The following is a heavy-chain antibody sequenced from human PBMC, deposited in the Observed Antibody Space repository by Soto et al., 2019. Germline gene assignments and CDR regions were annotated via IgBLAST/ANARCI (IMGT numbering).Heavy chain of an antibody. CDR2: IVPTFGTP. V-gene: IGHV1-69*06. CDR3: ARDHYDSTGHDKYYYYGMEV. CDR1: GGTFNNYA. Sequence: SVKVSCKASGGTFNNYAISWVRQAPGQGLELMGGIVPTFGTPKYAQKFQGRVTITADKSTNIAYMELGSLRSEDTAVYFCARDHYDSTGHDKYYYYGMEVWGQGTTVTVYS. J-gene: IGHJ6*02. D-gene: IGHD3-22*01.